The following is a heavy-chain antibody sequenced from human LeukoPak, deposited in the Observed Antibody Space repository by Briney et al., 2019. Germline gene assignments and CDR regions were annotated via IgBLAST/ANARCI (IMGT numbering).Heavy chain of an antibody. J-gene: IGHJ4*02. D-gene: IGHD2-21*01. CDR1: GFTFSSYS. V-gene: IGHV3-21*04. CDR2: ISTSSSYI. Sequence: GGSLRLSCAASGFTFSSYSMNWVRQAPGKGLEWVSSISTSSSYIYYADSVKGRFTISRDNAKNSPYLQMNSLRVDDTAIYYCAKDHANTPVVINWGQGILVSVSS. CDR3: AKDHANTPVVIN.